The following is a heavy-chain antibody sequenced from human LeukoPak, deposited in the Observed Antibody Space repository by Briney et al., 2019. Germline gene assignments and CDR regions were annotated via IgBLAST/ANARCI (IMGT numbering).Heavy chain of an antibody. J-gene: IGHJ3*02. Sequence: PGGSLRLSCAASGFTFSSYAMSWVRQAPGKGLEWVSAISGSGGSTYYADSVKGRFTISRDNSKNTLYLQMNSLRAEDTALYYCAKDFAGWNDRTVAFDIWGQGTMVTVSS. CDR2: ISGSGGST. D-gene: IGHD1-1*01. CDR1: GFTFSSYA. V-gene: IGHV3-23*01. CDR3: AKDFAGWNDRTVAFDI.